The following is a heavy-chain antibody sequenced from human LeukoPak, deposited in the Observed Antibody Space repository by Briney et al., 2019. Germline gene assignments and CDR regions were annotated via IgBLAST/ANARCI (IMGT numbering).Heavy chain of an antibody. CDR1: GGSVSSNTYH. CDR3: ARFRGSAWYYFDY. Sequence: PSETLSLTCTVSGGSVSSNTYHWSWIRQPPGKGLEWIGYIYYIGNTNYNPSLKSRATISIDTTKNQFSLKLRSVTAADTAVYYCARFRGSAWYYFDYWGQGTPVSVSS. D-gene: IGHD6-19*01. V-gene: IGHV4-61*01. J-gene: IGHJ4*02. CDR2: IYYIGNT.